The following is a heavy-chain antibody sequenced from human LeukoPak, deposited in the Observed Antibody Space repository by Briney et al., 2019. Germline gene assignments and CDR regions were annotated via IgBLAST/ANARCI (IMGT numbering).Heavy chain of an antibody. J-gene: IGHJ4*02. CDR1: GFTFSSYE. Sequence: QPGGSLRLSCAASGFTFSSYEMNWVRQAPGKGLEWVSYISSSGSTIYYADSVKGRFTISRDNAKNSLYLQMNSLRAEDTAVYYCARSDILTGYYCYWGQGTLVTVSS. V-gene: IGHV3-48*03. CDR2: ISSSGSTI. D-gene: IGHD3-9*01. CDR3: ARSDILTGYYCY.